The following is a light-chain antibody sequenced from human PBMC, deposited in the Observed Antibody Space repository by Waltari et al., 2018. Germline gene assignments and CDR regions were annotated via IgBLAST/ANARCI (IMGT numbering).Light chain of an antibody. J-gene: IGLJ1*01. CDR2: DVS. Sequence: QSALTQPASVSGSPGQSITISCTRSSSDLGGYSFVSWYQQHPVKAPKLMIYDVSHRPSDVSNRFSGSKSGNTASLTISGLQPEDEADYYCSSYTSIIPPFLFGTGTKVTVL. CDR1: SSDLGGYSF. CDR3: SSYTSIIPPFL. V-gene: IGLV2-14*01.